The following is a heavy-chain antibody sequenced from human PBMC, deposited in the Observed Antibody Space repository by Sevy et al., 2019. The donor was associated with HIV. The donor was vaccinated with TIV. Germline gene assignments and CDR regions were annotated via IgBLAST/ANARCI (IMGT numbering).Heavy chain of an antibody. D-gene: IGHD2-15*01. CDR3: ARDQREGDCSGGSCYSDAFDI. CDR1: GFTFSSYS. V-gene: IGHV3-21*01. Sequence: GGSLRLSCAASGFTFSSYSMNWVRQAPGKGLEWVSSISSSSNYIYYADSVKGRFTISRDNAKNSLYLQMNSLRAEDTALYYCARDQREGDCSGGSCYSDAFDIWGQGTMVTVSS. J-gene: IGHJ3*02. CDR2: ISSSSNYI.